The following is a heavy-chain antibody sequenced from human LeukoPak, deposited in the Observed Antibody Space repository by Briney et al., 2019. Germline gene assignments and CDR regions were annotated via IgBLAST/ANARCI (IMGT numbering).Heavy chain of an antibody. D-gene: IGHD3-22*01. V-gene: IGHV3-48*02. CDR3: AKYYYDSSGYYYVFGY. J-gene: IGHJ4*02. CDR2: ISSSSSIT. CDR1: EFTFSSYS. Sequence: GGSLRLSCAASEFTFSSYSMNWVRQAPGKRLEWVSYISSSSSITYYADSVKGRFTISRDNAKNSLYLQMNSLRDEDTAVYYCAKYYYDSSGYYYVFGYWGQGTLVTVSS.